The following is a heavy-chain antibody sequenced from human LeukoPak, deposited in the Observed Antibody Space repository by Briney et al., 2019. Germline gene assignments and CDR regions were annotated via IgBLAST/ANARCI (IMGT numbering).Heavy chain of an antibody. CDR3: ARFGASDTNTYYFDY. Sequence: SEILSLTCAVYGGSLSGYHLSWIRQTPGKGLEWIGEINHSGSTNYNPSLKSRVTISLDTSKKQFSLKLKSVTAADTAVYYCARFGASDTNTYYFDYWGQGTLVAVSS. V-gene: IGHV4-34*01. CDR1: GGSLSGYH. D-gene: IGHD2-8*01. CDR2: INHSGST. J-gene: IGHJ4*02.